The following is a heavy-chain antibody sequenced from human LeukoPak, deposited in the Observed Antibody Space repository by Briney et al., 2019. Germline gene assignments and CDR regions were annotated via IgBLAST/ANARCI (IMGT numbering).Heavy chain of an antibody. CDR3: AKDLPPYDYVWGSYRFPAPLDY. CDR2: IRYDGSNK. V-gene: IGHV3-30*02. D-gene: IGHD3-16*02. Sequence: PGGSLRLSCAASGFTFSSYGMHWVRQAPGKGLEWVAFIRYDGSNKYYADSVKGRFTISRDNSKNTLYLQMNSLRAEDTAVYYCAKDLPPYDYVWGSYRFPAPLDYWGQGTLVTASS. CDR1: GFTFSSYG. J-gene: IGHJ4*02.